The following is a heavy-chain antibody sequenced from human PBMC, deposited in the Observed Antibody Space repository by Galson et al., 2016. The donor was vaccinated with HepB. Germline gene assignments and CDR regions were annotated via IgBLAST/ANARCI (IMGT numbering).Heavy chain of an antibody. CDR2: ISGSSDKI. CDR3: ARGDGTNWDCDY. D-gene: IGHD7-27*01. Sequence: SLRLSCAASGFAFSSHSMNWVRQAPGKGLEWLAYISGSSDKIYYGDSVKGRCTISRDNARNLLFLQMDGLRAEDTAVYFCARGDGTNWDCDYWGQGTLVTVSS. CDR1: GFAFSSHS. V-gene: IGHV3-21*03. J-gene: IGHJ4*02.